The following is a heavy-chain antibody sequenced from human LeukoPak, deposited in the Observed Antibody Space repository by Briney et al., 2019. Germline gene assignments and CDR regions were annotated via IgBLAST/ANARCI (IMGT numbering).Heavy chain of an antibody. CDR1: GYPLSKYA. V-gene: IGHV7-4-1*02. CDR3: AREPLWFGQLKRALDM. D-gene: IGHD3-10*01. CDR2: IHTNTGNP. Sequence: GASVKVSCKASGYPLSKYAMNWVRQAPGQGLEWMGWIHTNTGNPTYAQGFSGRFVFSLDTSVSTTYLQISNLKTDDSAVYHCAREPLWFGQLKRALDMWGQGTMVTVSP. J-gene: IGHJ3*02.